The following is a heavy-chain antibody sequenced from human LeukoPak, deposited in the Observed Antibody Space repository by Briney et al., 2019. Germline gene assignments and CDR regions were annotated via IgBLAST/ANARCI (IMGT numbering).Heavy chain of an antibody. CDR1: GYTLTELS. CDR2: FDPEDGET. Sequence: ASVKVSCKVSGYTLTELSMHWVRQAPGKGLEWMGGFDPEDGETIYAQKFQGRVTMTEDTSTDTAYMELSSLRADDTAVYFCAKGTAVTTLHYNYGMDVWGQGTTVTVSS. J-gene: IGHJ6*02. V-gene: IGHV1-24*01. CDR3: AKGTAVTTLHYNYGMDV. D-gene: IGHD4-17*01.